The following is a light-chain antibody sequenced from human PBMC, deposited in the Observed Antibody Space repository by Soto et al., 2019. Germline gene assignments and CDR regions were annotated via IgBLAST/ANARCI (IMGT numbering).Light chain of an antibody. CDR2: GNS. Sequence: QSVLTQPPSVSAAPGQRVTISCTGSSSNIGAGYDVHWYQQLPGTAPKLLIYGNSNRPSGVPDRFSGSKSGTSASLAITGLQAEDEADYYCQSYDSSLSALVVFGGGTQLTVL. CDR1: SSNIGAGYD. CDR3: QSYDSSLSALVV. J-gene: IGLJ2*01. V-gene: IGLV1-40*01.